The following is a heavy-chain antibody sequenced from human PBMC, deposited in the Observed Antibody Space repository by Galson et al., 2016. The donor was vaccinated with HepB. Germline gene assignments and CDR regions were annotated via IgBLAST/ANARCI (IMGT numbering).Heavy chain of an antibody. J-gene: IGHJ2*01. V-gene: IGHV1-46*01. CDR3: AIVAAAGPRAWYFDL. Sequence: SVKVSCKASGYTFTSYYMHWVRQAPGQGLEWMGIINPSGGNTNYAQKFQGRVTMTRDTSTSTVYMELSSLRSEDTAVYYCAIVAAAGPRAWYFDLWGRGTLVTVSS. CDR1: GYTFTSYY. CDR2: INPSGGNT. D-gene: IGHD6-13*01.